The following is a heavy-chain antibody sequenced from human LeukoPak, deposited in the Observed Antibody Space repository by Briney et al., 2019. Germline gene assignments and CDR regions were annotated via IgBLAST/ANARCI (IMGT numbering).Heavy chain of an antibody. Sequence: ASVKVSCKASGYIFTSYYMHWVRQAPGQGLEWMGIINPSGGSTSYAQKFQGRVTMTRDTSTSTVYMELSSLRSEDTAVYYCARGRRIAAAGKEMDYWGQGTLVTVSS. J-gene: IGHJ4*02. CDR3: ARGRRIAAAGKEMDY. CDR1: GYIFTSYY. V-gene: IGHV1-46*01. CDR2: INPSGGST. D-gene: IGHD6-13*01.